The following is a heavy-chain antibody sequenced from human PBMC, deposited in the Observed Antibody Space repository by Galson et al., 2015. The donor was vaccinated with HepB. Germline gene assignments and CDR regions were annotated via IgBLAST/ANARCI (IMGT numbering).Heavy chain of an antibody. CDR2: ISYDGSNK. V-gene: IGHV3-30*04. CDR1: GFTFSSYA. J-gene: IGHJ4*02. CDR3: ARERGRRGLQYLFDY. Sequence: SLRLSCAASGFTFSSYAMHWVRQAPGKGLEWVAVISYDGSNKYYADSVKGRFTISRDNSKNTLYLQMNSLRAEDTAVYYCARERGRRGLQYLFDYWGQGTLATVSS. D-gene: IGHD4-11*01.